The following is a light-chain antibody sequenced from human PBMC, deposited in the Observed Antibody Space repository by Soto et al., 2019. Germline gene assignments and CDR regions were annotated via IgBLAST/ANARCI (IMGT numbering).Light chain of an antibody. Sequence: EIVMTQSPATLSVSQGERATLSCRASQSVSSNLAWYQQKPGQAPRLLIYAASTRVTGIPARFSGSGSGTEFTLTISSLQSEDFAVYYCQQYNNWPPYTFGQGTKLEIK. J-gene: IGKJ2*01. CDR2: AAS. CDR3: QQYNNWPPYT. CDR1: QSVSSN. V-gene: IGKV3-15*01.